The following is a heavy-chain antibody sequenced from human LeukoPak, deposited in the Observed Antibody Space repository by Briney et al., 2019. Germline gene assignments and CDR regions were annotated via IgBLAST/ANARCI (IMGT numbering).Heavy chain of an antibody. V-gene: IGHV1-69*04. CDR3: ARDMNVRGYSYGPFDY. D-gene: IGHD5-18*01. CDR1: GGTFSSYA. J-gene: IGHJ4*02. CDR2: IIPTFGIA. Sequence: SVKVSCKASGGTFSSYAISWVRQAPGQGLEWMGRIIPTFGIASYAQKFQGRVTITADKSTSTAYMELSSLRSEDTAVYYCARDMNVRGYSYGPFDYWGQGTLVTVSS.